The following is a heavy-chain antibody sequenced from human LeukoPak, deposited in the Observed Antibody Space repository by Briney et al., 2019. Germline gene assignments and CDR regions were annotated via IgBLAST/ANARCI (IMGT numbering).Heavy chain of an antibody. CDR1: GGSFSGYY. D-gene: IGHD5-12*01. J-gene: IGHJ4*02. Sequence: SETLSLTCAVYGGSFSGYYWSWIRQPPGKGLEWIGEINHSGSTNYNPSLKSRVTISVDTSKNQFSLKLSSVTAADTAVYCCARRRWLRQHFDYWGQGTLVTVSS. V-gene: IGHV4-34*01. CDR2: INHSGST. CDR3: ARRRWLRQHFDY.